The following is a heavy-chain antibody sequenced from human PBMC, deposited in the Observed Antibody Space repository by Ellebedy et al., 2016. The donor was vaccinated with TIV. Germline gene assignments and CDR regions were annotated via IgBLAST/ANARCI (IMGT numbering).Heavy chain of an antibody. CDR1: GFTFSSYA. D-gene: IGHD4-23*01. CDR2: ISGSGGST. CDR3: AKLTSANSPFDY. Sequence: GESLKISCAASGFTFSSYAMSWVRQAPGKGLEWVSAISGSGGSTYDADSVKGRFTISRDNSKNTLYLQMNSLRAEDTAVYYCAKLTSANSPFDYWGQGTLVTVSS. V-gene: IGHV3-23*01. J-gene: IGHJ4*02.